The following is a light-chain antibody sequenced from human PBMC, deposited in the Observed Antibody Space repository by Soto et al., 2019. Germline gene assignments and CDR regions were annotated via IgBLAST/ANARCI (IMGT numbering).Light chain of an antibody. Sequence: MMMTQSPATFSVSPGERVTLSCRTSHSVNSHVAWYQQKPGQAPRLLIYGASTRATGIPARFSGGGPGTDFTLTISSLQPEDFAVYYCQQDYNLPQLTFGGGTKVDIK. CDR1: HSVNSH. J-gene: IGKJ4*01. CDR3: QQDYNLPQLT. V-gene: IGKV3D-15*01. CDR2: GAS.